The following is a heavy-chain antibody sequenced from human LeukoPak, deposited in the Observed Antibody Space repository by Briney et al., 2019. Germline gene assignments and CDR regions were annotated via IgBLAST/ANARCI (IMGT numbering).Heavy chain of an antibody. D-gene: IGHD7-27*01. J-gene: IGHJ4*02. Sequence: GGSLRLSCAVSGFTVSSSYMTWVRQAPGKGLEWVSVFYIDGSTYYVDSVKGRFTISRDNSKNTLFLQMSSLRAEDTAVYYCARAKRGLTGYWGQGTLVTVSS. CDR2: FYIDGST. CDR3: ARAKRGLTGY. CDR1: GFTVSSSY. V-gene: IGHV3-53*05.